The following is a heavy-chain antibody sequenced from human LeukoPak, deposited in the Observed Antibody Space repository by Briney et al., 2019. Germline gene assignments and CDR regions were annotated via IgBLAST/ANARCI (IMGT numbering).Heavy chain of an antibody. J-gene: IGHJ4*02. D-gene: IGHD3-22*01. Sequence: GGSLRLSCAASGFTFNNYAMTWVRQAPGKGLEWVSGLSGSGTNTHYTDSVKGRFTISRDNSKNTMYLQMNSLRAEDTGVYYCARHSSGNLQPFDSWGQGTLVTVSS. CDR3: ARHSSGNLQPFDS. CDR2: LSGSGTNT. CDR1: GFTFNNYA. V-gene: IGHV3-23*01.